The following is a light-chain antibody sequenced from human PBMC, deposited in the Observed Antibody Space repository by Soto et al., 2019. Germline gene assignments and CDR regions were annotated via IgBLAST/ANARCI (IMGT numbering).Light chain of an antibody. CDR2: GAS. J-gene: IGKJ2*01. CDR3: QQSNNWPYT. Sequence: EIVMTHSPATLSVSPGERATLSCRASQSVRDNLAWYQQKPGQAPRLLIYGASTRATGIPARFSGSGSGTEFTFTINSLQSEDFALYFCQQSNNWPYTFGQGTKLEIK. V-gene: IGKV3-15*01. CDR1: QSVRDN.